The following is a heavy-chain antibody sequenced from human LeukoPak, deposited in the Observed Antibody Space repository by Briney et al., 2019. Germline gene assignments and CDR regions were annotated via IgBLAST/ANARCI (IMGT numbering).Heavy chain of an antibody. J-gene: IGHJ4*02. CDR3: ARDRYGGNSIDY. Sequence: GGSLSLSCRASGFTFSSYWLHWVRQPPGKGLVWVSRIYSDGSSPTYADSVKGRFTISRDNAKNTLYLQMNSLRAEDTAVYYCARDRYGGNSIDYWGQGTLVTVSS. D-gene: IGHD4-23*01. CDR1: GFTFSSYW. V-gene: IGHV3-74*01. CDR2: IYSDGSSP.